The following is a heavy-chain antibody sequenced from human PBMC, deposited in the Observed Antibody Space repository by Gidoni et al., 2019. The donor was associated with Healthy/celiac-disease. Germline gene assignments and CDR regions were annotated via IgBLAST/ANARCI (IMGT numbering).Heavy chain of an antibody. CDR2: ISSSSSYI. D-gene: IGHD2-2*01. Sequence: EVQLVESGGGLVKPGGSLRLSCAASGFTFSSYSMNWVRQAPGKGLEWVSSISSSSSYIYYADSVKGRFTISRDNAKNSLYLQMNSLRAEDTAVYYCARVPAAYTYYYYMDVWGKGTTVTVSS. CDR1: GFTFSSYS. CDR3: ARVPAAYTYYYYMDV. J-gene: IGHJ6*03. V-gene: IGHV3-21*01.